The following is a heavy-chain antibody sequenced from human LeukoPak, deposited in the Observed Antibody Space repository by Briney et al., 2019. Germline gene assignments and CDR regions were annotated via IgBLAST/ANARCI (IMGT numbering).Heavy chain of an antibody. V-gene: IGHV4-59*01. CDR1: GGSISSCY. J-gene: IGHJ4*02. Sequence: SETLSLTCTVTGGSISSCYWSWIRQPPGKGLEWIGYIYYSGSTNYNPSLKSRVTISVDTSKNQFSLKLSSVTAADTAVYYCARDEPGYSSGWYGSDYWGQGTLVTVSS. D-gene: IGHD6-19*01. CDR2: IYYSGST. CDR3: ARDEPGYSSGWYGSDY.